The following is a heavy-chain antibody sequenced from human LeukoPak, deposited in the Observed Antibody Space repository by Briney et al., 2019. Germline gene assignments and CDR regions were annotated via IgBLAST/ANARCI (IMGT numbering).Heavy chain of an antibody. D-gene: IGHD2-2*01. CDR3: ATSRGYCSSTSCRDDYYFDY. CDR1: GYTFTGYY. J-gene: IGHJ4*02. Sequence: ASVKVSCKASGYTFTGYYMHWVRQAPGQGLEWMGWINPNSGGTNFAQKFQGRVTMTRDTSISTAYMELSRLRSDDTAVYYCATSRGYCSSTSCRDDYYFDYWGQGTLVTVSS. CDR2: INPNSGGT. V-gene: IGHV1-2*02.